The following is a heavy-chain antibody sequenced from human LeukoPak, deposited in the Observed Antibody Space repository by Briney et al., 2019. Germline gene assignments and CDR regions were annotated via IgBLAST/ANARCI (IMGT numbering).Heavy chain of an antibody. J-gene: IGHJ5*02. CDR1: GGSISSYY. CDR3: ARGTPIHGGKGGWFDP. V-gene: IGHV4-59*12. CDR2: IYYSGST. D-gene: IGHD4-23*01. Sequence: SETLSLTCTVSGGSISSYYWSWIRQPPGKGLEWIGYIYYSGSTNYNPSLKSRVTISVDTSKNQFSLKLSSVTAADTAVYYCARGTPIHGGKGGWFDPWGQGTLVTVSS.